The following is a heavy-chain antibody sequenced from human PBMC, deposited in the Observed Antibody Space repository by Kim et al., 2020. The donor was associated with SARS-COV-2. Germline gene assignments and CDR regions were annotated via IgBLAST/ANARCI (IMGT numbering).Heavy chain of an antibody. CDR1: GGSISSYLYF. CDR3: ARLLWFGDSRYYFEY. D-gene: IGHD3-10*01. Sequence: SETLSLTCTVSGGSISSYLYFWGWIRQPPGKGLEYIGSINYSGSTYYNPSLKSRVTISVDTSKNQFSVKLSSVTAADTAVYYCARLLWFGDSRYYFEYWGQGTLVTVSS. J-gene: IGHJ4*02. V-gene: IGHV4-39*01. CDR2: INYSGST.